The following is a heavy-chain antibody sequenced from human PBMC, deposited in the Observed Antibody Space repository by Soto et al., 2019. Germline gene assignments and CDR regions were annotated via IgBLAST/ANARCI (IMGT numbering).Heavy chain of an antibody. CDR3: AKDVFADSKPFDY. CDR1: GFTFRDYG. Sequence: EEQLLESGGGLVQPGGSLRLSCAVSGFTFRDYGMSWVRQAPGQGLEWVSAISGRGDRTYYADSVKGRFTISRDNSKNTLYLQMNTLRAEYTAIYFCAKDVFADSKPFDYWGQGTLVTVSS. D-gene: IGHD2-21*01. CDR2: ISGRGDRT. J-gene: IGHJ4*02. V-gene: IGHV3-23*01.